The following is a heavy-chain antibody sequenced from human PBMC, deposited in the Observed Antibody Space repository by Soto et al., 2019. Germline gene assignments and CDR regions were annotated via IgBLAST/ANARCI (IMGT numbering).Heavy chain of an antibody. CDR1: GGSISSSSYY. V-gene: IGHV4-39*01. CDR3: ARLGLGYCSSTSCALRY. J-gene: IGHJ4*02. D-gene: IGHD2-2*01. CDR2: IYYSGST. Sequence: QLQLQESGPGLVKPSETLSLTCTVSGGSISSSSYYWGWIRQPPGKGLEWIGSIYYSGSTYYNPSLKSRVTISVXXSXNXXSLKLSSVTAADTAVYYCARLGLGYCSSTSCALRYWGQGTLVTVSS.